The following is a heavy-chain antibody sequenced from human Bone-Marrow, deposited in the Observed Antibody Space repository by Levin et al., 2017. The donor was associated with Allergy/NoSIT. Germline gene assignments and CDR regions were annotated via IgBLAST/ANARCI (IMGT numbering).Heavy chain of an antibody. V-gene: IGHV4-59*08. D-gene: IGHD3-22*01. J-gene: IGHJ4*02. CDR3: ARHTYYYDSSGPRDLGFDY. CDR1: GGSISSYY. Sequence: SETLSLTCTVSGGSISSYYWSWIRQPPGKGLEWIGYIYYSGSTNYNPSLKSRVTISVDTSKNQFSLKLSSVTAADTAVYYCARHTYYYDSSGPRDLGFDYWGQGTLVTVSS. CDR2: IYYSGST.